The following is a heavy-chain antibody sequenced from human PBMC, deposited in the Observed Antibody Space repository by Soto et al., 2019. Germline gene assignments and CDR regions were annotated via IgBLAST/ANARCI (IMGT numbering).Heavy chain of an antibody. CDR1: GYTLTELS. V-gene: IGHV1-24*01. CDR3: ATDLRVAGAAGVNY. Sequence: ASVKVSCKVSGYTLTELSMHWVRQPPGKGLAWMGGFDPEDGEPIYPQKFQGRVTMTEDKSTDTAYMELSSLRSEDTAVYYCATDLRVAGAAGVNYWGQGTLVTVSS. J-gene: IGHJ4*02. D-gene: IGHD6-19*01. CDR2: FDPEDGEP.